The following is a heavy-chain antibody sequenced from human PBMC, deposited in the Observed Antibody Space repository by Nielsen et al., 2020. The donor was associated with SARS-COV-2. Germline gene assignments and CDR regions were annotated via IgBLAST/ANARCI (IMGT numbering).Heavy chain of an antibody. J-gene: IGHJ4*02. Sequence: ASVKVSCKASGYTFTSSAMHWVRQAPGQRLEWMGWINGGNGNTKYSQKFQGRVTITRDTSASTAYMELSSVRSEDTAVYYCARSLLDFWSGNFDYWGQGTLVTVSS. CDR2: INGGNGNT. CDR3: ARSLLDFWSGNFDY. D-gene: IGHD3-3*01. CDR1: GYTFTSSA. V-gene: IGHV1-3*01.